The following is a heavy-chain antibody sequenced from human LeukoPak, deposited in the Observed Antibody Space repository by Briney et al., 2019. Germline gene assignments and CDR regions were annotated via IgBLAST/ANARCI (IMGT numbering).Heavy chain of an antibody. CDR1: GFTFNIYT. J-gene: IGHJ4*02. CDR2: IRHSDGST. CDR3: AKGLETESRLDS. V-gene: IGHV3-23*01. D-gene: IGHD1-1*01. Sequence: PGGSLRLSCAASGFTFNIYTMYWVRQAPGKGLEWVSGIRHSDGSTYYADAVKGRFTISSDKSKNNLFLQMNSLRAEDTALYYCAKGLETESRLDSWGQGTLVTVSS.